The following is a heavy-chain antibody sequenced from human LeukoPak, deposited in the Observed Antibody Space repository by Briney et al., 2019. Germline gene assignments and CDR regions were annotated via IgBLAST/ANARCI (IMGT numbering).Heavy chain of an antibody. CDR3: AREYSSSGYMDV. D-gene: IGHD6-6*01. V-gene: IGHV4-38-2*02. CDR1: GYSISSGYY. CDR2: IYHSGST. Sequence: SETLSLTCTVSGYSISSGYYWGWIRQPPGKGLEWIGSIYHSGSTYYNPSLKSRVTISVDTSKNQFSLKLSSVTAADTAVYYCAREYSSSGYMDVWGKGTTVTVSS. J-gene: IGHJ6*03.